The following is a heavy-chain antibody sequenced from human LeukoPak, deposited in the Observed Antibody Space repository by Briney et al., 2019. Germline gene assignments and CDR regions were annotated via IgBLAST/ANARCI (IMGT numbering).Heavy chain of an antibody. CDR3: ARDPRELRYFDWLLQGSSWFDP. D-gene: IGHD3-9*01. CDR2: IYYSGST. Sequence: PSETLSLTCTVSGGSISSSSYYWGWIRQPPGKGLEWIGSIYYSGSTYYNPSLKSRVTISVDTSKNQFSLKLSSVTAADTAVYYCARDPRELRYFDWLLQGSSWFDPWGQGTLVTVSS. V-gene: IGHV4-39*07. CDR1: GGSISSSSYY. J-gene: IGHJ5*02.